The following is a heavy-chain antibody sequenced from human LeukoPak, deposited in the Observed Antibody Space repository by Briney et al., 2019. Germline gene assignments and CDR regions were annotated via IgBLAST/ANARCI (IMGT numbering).Heavy chain of an antibody. J-gene: IGHJ4*02. V-gene: IGHV3-74*03. D-gene: IGHD2-2*01. CDR2: INTDGSDR. CDR3: AKDCTSSTSCGTFDY. Sequence: GGSLRLSCAASGFTFSSNYMHWVRQAPGKGLVWVSRINTDGSDRTHADFVKGRFTISRDNAKNTLYLQMNSLRAEDTAVYYCAKDCTSSTSCGTFDYWGQGTLATVSS. CDR1: GFTFSSNY.